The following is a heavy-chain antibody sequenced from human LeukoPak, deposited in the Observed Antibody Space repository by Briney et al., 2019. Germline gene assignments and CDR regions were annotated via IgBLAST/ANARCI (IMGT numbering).Heavy chain of an antibody. Sequence: GGSLRLSCAVSGFTFSNYFFNWVRQAPGKGLEWVSGIGGSGGATYYADSVKGRFTISRDNAKNSLYLQMNSLRVEDTAVYYCAKEGRSLQTYWGQGTLVTVSS. V-gene: IGHV3-23*01. J-gene: IGHJ4*02. CDR1: GFTFSNYF. CDR3: AKEGRSLQTY. CDR2: IGGSGGAT. D-gene: IGHD5-24*01.